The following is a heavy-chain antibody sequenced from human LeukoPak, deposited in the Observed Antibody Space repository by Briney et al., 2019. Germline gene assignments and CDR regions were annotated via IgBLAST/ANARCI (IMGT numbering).Heavy chain of an antibody. D-gene: IGHD2-8*01. Sequence: SETLSLTCTASGDSTSNFYWNWIRQSPGKGLEWIGNIHYSGSSVYNPSLKSRGTISIDPSRRQFFLNLNSVTAADTAVYFCALAPNSNWFDFWGPGILVTVSS. CDR2: IHYSGSS. CDR3: ALAPNSNWFDF. CDR1: GDSTSNFY. V-gene: IGHV4-59*03. J-gene: IGHJ4*02.